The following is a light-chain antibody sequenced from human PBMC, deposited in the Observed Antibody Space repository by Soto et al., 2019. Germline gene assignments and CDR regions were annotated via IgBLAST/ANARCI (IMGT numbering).Light chain of an antibody. J-gene: IGKJ5*01. V-gene: IGKV3-15*01. CDR2: DTV. CDR3: QQYNTWPPNT. CDR1: QSISDK. Sequence: IVLTQPPDTLSLSPGERPTLSCRVCQSISDKVAWYQQTSGQPPKLLNYDTVSRAAGVPGRFSGSGSGTEFTLTISSLQSEDSAVYYCQQYNTWPPNTFGQGTRLEIK.